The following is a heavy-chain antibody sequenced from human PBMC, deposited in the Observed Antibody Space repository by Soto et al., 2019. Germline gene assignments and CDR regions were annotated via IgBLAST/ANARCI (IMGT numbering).Heavy chain of an antibody. J-gene: IGHJ4*02. Sequence: GGFLRLSCAASGFTFSSYAMSWVRQAPGKGLEWVSAISGSGGSTYYADSVKGRFTISRDNSKNTLYLQMNSLRAEDTAVYCCAKTHQVEYGLADYWGQGTLVTVSS. CDR2: ISGSGGST. CDR1: GFTFSSYA. D-gene: IGHD2-8*02. CDR3: AKTHQVEYGLADY. V-gene: IGHV3-23*01.